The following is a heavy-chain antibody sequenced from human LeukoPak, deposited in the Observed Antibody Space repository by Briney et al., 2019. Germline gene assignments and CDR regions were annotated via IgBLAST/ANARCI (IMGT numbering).Heavy chain of an antibody. J-gene: IGHJ4*02. D-gene: IGHD4-23*01. CDR1: GYTLTGLS. Sequence: ASVKVSCKVSGYTLTGLSMHWVRQAPGKGLEWMGGFDPEDGETIYAQKFQGRVTMTEDTSTDTAYVELTSLRSEDTAVYYCATDLATVITVTNYWGQGTLVTVSS. CDR3: ATDLATVITVTNY. CDR2: FDPEDGET. V-gene: IGHV1-24*01.